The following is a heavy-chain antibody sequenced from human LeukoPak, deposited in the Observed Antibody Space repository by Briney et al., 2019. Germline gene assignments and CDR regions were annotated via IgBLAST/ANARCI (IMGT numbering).Heavy chain of an antibody. CDR3: ARKGQLWFQYNCFDP. Sequence: PSETLSLTCAVYGGSFSGYYWSWIRQPPGKGLEWVGEINHSGSTNYNPSLKSRVTISVDTSKNQFSLKLSSVPAADTAVYYCARKGQLWFQYNCFDPWGQGTVVTVSS. CDR1: GGSFSGYY. J-gene: IGHJ5*02. D-gene: IGHD5-18*01. CDR2: INHSGST. V-gene: IGHV4-34*01.